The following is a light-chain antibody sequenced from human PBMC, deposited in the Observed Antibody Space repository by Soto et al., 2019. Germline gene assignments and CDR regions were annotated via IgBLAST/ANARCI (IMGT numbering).Light chain of an antibody. CDR2: DVS. Sequence: QSALTQPASVSGSPGQSITISCTGTSSDVGNYNYVSWYQQHPGKAPKLMIYDVSNRPSGVSNRFSGSKSGNTASLTISGLQAEDEAAYYCSSYTSSRTLVFGTGTKVTVL. V-gene: IGLV2-14*01. CDR1: SSDVGNYNY. CDR3: SSYTSSRTLV. J-gene: IGLJ1*01.